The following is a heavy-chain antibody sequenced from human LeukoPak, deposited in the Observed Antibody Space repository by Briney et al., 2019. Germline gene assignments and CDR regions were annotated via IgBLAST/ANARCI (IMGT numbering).Heavy chain of an antibody. CDR2: IYYSGST. D-gene: IGHD2-21*02. CDR1: GGSISSYY. J-gene: IGHJ4*02. CDR3: AKCDGYGLIDY. Sequence: SETLSLTCTVSGGSISSYYWSWIRQPPGKGLEWIGYIYYSGSTNYNPSLKSRVTISVDTSKNQFSLKLSSVTAADTAMYYCAKCDGYGLIDYWGQGTLVTVSS. V-gene: IGHV4-59*08.